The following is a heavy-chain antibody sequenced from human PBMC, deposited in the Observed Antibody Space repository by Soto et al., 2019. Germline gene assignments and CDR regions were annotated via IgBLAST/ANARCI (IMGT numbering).Heavy chain of an antibody. CDR1: GGSIIRYY. CDR3: ARDLYSSTNYGMDV. J-gene: IGHJ6*02. V-gene: IGHV4-59*12. D-gene: IGHD6-13*01. CDR2: IFSSGST. Sequence: PSETLSLTCIVSGGSIIRYYWSWIRQVPGRGLEWIGNIFSSGSTYYNPSLKSRVTISVDTSKNQFSLKLSSVTAADTAVYYCARDLYSSTNYGMDVWGQGTTVTVSS.